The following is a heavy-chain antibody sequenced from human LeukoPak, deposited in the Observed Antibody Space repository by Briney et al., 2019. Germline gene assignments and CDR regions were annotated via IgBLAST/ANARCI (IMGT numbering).Heavy chain of an antibody. J-gene: IGHJ4*02. CDR3: ARVGHGGAGDFDY. V-gene: IGHV3-7*01. CDR2: VKQDGSEK. D-gene: IGHD4-23*01. Sequence: GGPMIPCWASAGFTSRYCWMSLVRQAPEKGLEWVANVKQDGSEKDYVDCVKGRFTISRDNAKNLLYLQMNSLRTEHPAVYYCARVGHGGAGDFDYWGQGTLVTVSS. CDR1: GFTSRYCW.